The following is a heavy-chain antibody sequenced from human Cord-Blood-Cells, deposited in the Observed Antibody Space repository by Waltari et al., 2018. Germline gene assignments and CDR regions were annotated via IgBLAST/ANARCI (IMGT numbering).Heavy chain of an antibody. J-gene: IGHJ4*02. Sequence: QVQLVQSGAEVKKPGSSVKVSCKASGGTFSSYAISRVGQAPGQGLEWMGGIIPIFGTANYAQKFQGRVTITADESTSTAYMELSSLRSEDTAVYYCARIAAAGTDFDYWGQGTLVTVSS. D-gene: IGHD6-13*01. V-gene: IGHV1-69*01. CDR3: ARIAAAGTDFDY. CDR2: IIPIFGTA. CDR1: GGTFSSYA.